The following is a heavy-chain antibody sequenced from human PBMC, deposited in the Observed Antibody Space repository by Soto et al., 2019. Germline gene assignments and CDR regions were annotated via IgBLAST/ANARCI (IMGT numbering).Heavy chain of an antibody. J-gene: IGHJ4*02. V-gene: IGHV1-18*01. D-gene: IGHD1-1*01. Sequence: QVHLVQSGAEVKKPGASVKVSCKGSGYGFTTYGITWVRQAPGQGLEWMAWISAHNGNTNYAQKLQGRVTVTRDTSTSTAYMEPRSLRSDDTAVYYCARGRYGDYWGQGARVTVSS. CDR1: GYGFTTYG. CDR3: ARGRYGDY. CDR2: ISAHNGNT.